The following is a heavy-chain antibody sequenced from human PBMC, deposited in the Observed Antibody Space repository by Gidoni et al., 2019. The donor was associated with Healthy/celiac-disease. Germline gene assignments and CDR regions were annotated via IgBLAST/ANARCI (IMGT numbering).Heavy chain of an antibody. V-gene: IGHV3-30*04. CDR1: GFTFSSYA. J-gene: IGHJ4*02. D-gene: IGHD3-10*01. CDR2: ISYDGSNK. Sequence: QVQLVESGGGVVQPGRSLRLSCAASGFTFSSYAMPWVRQAPGKGLEWVAVISYDGSNKYYADSVKGRFTISRDNSKNTLYLQMYSLRAEDTAVYYCARVGDKRDGSGSYYNVYFDYWGQGTLVTVSS. CDR3: ARVGDKRDGSGSYYNVYFDY.